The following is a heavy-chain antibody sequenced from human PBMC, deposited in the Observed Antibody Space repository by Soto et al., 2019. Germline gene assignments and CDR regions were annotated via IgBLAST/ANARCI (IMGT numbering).Heavy chain of an antibody. CDR1: GGSISSGDYY. V-gene: IGHV4-30-4*01. CDR2: IYYSGST. J-gene: IGHJ6*02. D-gene: IGHD3-3*01. Sequence: SETLSLTCTVSGGSISSGDYYWSWIRQPPGKGLEWIGYIYYSGSTYHNPSLKSRATISVDTSKNQFSLKLSSVTAADTAVYYCASSVLDYDFWSGYSNETLYYYYYYGMDVWGQGTTVTVSS. CDR3: ASSVLDYDFWSGYSNETLYYYYYYGMDV.